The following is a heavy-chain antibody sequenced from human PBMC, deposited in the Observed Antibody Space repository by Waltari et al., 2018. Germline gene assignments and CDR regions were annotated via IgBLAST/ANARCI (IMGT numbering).Heavy chain of an antibody. CDR3: ARESIAARPPFFDY. J-gene: IGHJ4*02. D-gene: IGHD6-6*01. V-gene: IGHV4-34*01. CDR1: GGSVSGYY. Sequence: QVQLQQWGAGLVKPSETLSLTCAVYGGSVSGYYWSWIRQPPGKGLEWIGEINHSGSTNYSPSLKSRVTISVDTSKNQFSLKLRSVTAADTAVYSCARESIAARPPFFDYWGQGTLVTVSS. CDR2: INHSGST.